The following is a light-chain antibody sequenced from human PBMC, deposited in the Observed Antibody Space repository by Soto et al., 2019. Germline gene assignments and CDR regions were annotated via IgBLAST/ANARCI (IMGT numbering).Light chain of an antibody. V-gene: IGLV2-8*01. Sequence: QSVLTQPPSASGSPGQSVTISCTGTSSDVGAYNHVSWYQQHPGKVPKVIIYDVTKRPSGVPDRFSGSKSGNTASLTVSGLQAEDEADYYCCSYAANYVYVFGTGTKVTVL. CDR2: DVT. CDR1: SSDVGAYNH. J-gene: IGLJ1*01. CDR3: CSYAANYVYV.